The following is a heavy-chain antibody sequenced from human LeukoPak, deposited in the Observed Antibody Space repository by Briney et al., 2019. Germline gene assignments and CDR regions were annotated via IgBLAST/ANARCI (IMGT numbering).Heavy chain of an antibody. CDR1: GFTFSAYW. J-gene: IGHJ4*02. D-gene: IGHD3-10*01. CDR2: IKGDGSEK. CDR3: ASLAAYCYGSGSSD. V-gene: IGHV3-7*01. Sequence: PGGSLRLSCAASGFTFSAYWMSWVRQAPGKGLEWVANIKGDGSEKYYVDSVKGRFTISRDNAKNSVYLQMNSLRAEDTAVYFCASLAAYCYGSGSSDWGQGTLVTVSS.